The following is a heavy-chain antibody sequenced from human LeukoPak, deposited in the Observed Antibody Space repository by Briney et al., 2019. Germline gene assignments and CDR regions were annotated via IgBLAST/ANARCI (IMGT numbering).Heavy chain of an antibody. D-gene: IGHD3-22*01. CDR1: GGSINNYY. CDR2: IYYSGGSGST. Sequence: PSETLSLACTVSGGSINNYYWSWIRQSPGKGLEWIGYIYYSGGSGSTNYNPSFKSRVTISVDMSKNQFSLKLNSVAAADTAVYYCARSSSGRTPPGYWGQGTLVTVSS. CDR3: ARSSSGRTPPGY. J-gene: IGHJ4*02. V-gene: IGHV4-59*01.